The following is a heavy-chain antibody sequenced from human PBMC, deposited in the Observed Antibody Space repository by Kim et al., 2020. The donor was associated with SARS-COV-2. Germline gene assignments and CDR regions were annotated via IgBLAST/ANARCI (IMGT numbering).Heavy chain of an antibody. J-gene: IGHJ6*02. CDR1: GFNFNTYS. CDR3: ARCPLSMTMVRGIITTTSISRYNMDV. CDR2: ISSSSTTM. V-gene: IGHV3-48*02. D-gene: IGHD3-10*01. Sequence: GGSLRLSCAASGFNFNTYSMNWVRQAPGKGLEWVSYISSSSTTMYYADSVRGRFTISRDNAKNSLFLQMNSLRDEDTAVYYCARCPLSMTMVRGIITTTSISRYNMDVWGQGTTVTVSS.